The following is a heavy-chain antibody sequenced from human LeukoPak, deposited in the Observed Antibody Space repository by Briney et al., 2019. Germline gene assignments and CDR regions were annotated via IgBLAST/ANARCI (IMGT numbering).Heavy chain of an antibody. Sequence: GRTLRLSCAASGFTLRNYGLHWVRHAPGKGLEWVGVISYDGSNKYYTESVKGRFTISRDNSKNTLYLQMNSLRAEDTAVYYCAKDSVDTTIFDAFDIWGQGTMVTVSS. CDR2: ISYDGSNK. D-gene: IGHD5-18*01. V-gene: IGHV3-30*18. CDR1: GFTLRNYG. CDR3: AKDSVDTTIFDAFDI. J-gene: IGHJ3*02.